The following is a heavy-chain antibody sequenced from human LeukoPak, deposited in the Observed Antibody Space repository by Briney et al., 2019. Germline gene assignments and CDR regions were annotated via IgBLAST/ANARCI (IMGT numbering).Heavy chain of an antibody. CDR3: ASHQSPYYYYGMDV. CDR1: GGSFSGYY. CDR2: INHSGST. Sequence: SETLSLTCAVYGGSFSGYYWSWIRQPPGKGLEWIGEINHSGSTNYNPSLKSRVTISVDTSKNQFSLKLTSATAADTAVYYCASHQSPYYYYGMDVWGQGTTVTVSS. J-gene: IGHJ6*02. V-gene: IGHV4-34*01.